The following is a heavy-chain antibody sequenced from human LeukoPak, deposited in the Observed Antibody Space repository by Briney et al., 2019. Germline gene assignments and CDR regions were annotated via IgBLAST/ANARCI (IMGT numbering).Heavy chain of an antibody. CDR2: ISYDGSNK. V-gene: IGHV3-30-3*01. CDR1: GFTFSSYA. Sequence: GGSLRLSCAASGFTFSSYAMHWVRQAPGKGLKWVAVISYDGSNKYYADSVKGRFTISRDNSENTLYLQMNSLRVEDTAVYYCAKDRVRDYFDYWGQGTLVTVSS. CDR3: AKDRVRDYFDY. J-gene: IGHJ4*02. D-gene: IGHD4-23*01.